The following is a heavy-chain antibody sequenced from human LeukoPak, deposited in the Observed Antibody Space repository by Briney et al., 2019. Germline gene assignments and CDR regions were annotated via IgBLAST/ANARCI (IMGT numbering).Heavy chain of an antibody. V-gene: IGHV3-11*06. CDR3: ARGGTGAFDY. CDR1: GFSFSDYY. D-gene: IGHD2-8*02. J-gene: IGHJ4*02. Sequence: MTGGSLRLSCTASGFSFSDYYMSWIRQAPGKGLEWISYISSRSTYISDADSVKGGFTISRDNAKNLLFLQMNSLRVEDTALYYCARGGTGAFDYWGQGILVTVSS. CDR2: ISSRSTYI.